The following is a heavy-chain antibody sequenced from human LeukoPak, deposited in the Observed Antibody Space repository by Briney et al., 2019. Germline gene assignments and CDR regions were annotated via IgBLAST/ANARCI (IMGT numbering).Heavy chain of an antibody. J-gene: IGHJ4*02. V-gene: IGHV3-23*01. CDR3: AKDRFYGSGSFVGPSDY. D-gene: IGHD3-10*01. Sequence: PGGSLRLSCAASGFTFSSYAMSWVRQAPGKGLERVSAISGSGGSTYYADSVKGRFTISRDNSKNTLYLQMNSLRAEDTAVYYCAKDRFYGSGSFVGPSDYWGQGTLVTVSS. CDR2: ISGSGGST. CDR1: GFTFSSYA.